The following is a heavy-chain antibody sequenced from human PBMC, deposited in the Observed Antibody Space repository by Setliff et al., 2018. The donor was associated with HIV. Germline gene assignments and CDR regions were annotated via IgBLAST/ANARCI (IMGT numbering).Heavy chain of an antibody. D-gene: IGHD6-13*01. CDR1: GYSISSGYH. J-gene: IGHJ6*03. Sequence: SETLSLTCAVSGYSISSGYHWGWIRQPPGKGLEWIGYIYYSGLTSYNPSLKSRVTISVDTSKNQFSLKLRSVTAADTAVYYCARGRSRWTYYNYYYMDVWGKGTTVTVSS. CDR3: ARGRSRWTYYNYYYMDV. V-gene: IGHV4-38-2*01. CDR2: IYYSGLT.